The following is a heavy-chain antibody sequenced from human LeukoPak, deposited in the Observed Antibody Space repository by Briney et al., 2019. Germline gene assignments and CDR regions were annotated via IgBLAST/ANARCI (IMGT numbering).Heavy chain of an antibody. CDR1: GFTLSSYA. CDR2: IRGIGGVT. V-gene: IGHV3-23*01. Sequence: GRSLRHSCAASGFTLSSYAMNWVRQAPGKGLEWVSSIRGIGGVTYYTDSVKGRFTISRDNSNNTLYLQMNSLTAEDTAVYYCARPLSVYYGMDVWGQGTTVTVSS. CDR3: ARPLSVYYGMDV. J-gene: IGHJ6*02.